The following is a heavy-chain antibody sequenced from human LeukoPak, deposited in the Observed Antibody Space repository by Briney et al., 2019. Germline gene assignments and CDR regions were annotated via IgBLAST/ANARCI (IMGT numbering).Heavy chain of an antibody. J-gene: IGHJ4*02. CDR3: ARSRSASTSGWYDYFDY. CDR2: TSCDGSKK. CDR1: GFTFSSSA. V-gene: IGHV3-30*04. Sequence: PGRSLRLSCAASGFTFSSSAMQWVRQAPGKGLEWVAVTSCDGSKKYYADSVKGRFTISRDDSKNTLYLQMNSLRGEDTAVYHCARSRSASTSGWYDYFDYWGRGTLVTVSS. D-gene: IGHD6-19*01.